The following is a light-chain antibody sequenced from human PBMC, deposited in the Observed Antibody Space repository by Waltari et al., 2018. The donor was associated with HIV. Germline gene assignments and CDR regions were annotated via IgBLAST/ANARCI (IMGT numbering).Light chain of an antibody. CDR1: SSYVGAYNY. J-gene: IGLJ3*02. CDR3: SSYTGSSTVV. Sequence: QSALTQPASVSGSPGQSITISCTGTSSYVGAYNYVSWYQQHPGKAPKLIIYEVTYRPSGVSNRFSGSKSGNTASLTISGLQAEDESDFFCSSYTGSSTVVFGGGTRLTVL. V-gene: IGLV2-14*03. CDR2: EVT.